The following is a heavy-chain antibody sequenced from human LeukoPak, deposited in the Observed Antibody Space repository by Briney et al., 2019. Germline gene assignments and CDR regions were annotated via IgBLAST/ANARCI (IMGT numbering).Heavy chain of an antibody. CDR3: ARTIRREFDY. J-gene: IGHJ4*02. CDR1: GGSFSGYY. Sequence: PSETLSLTCAVYGGSFSGYYWSWIRQPPGKGLEWIGEINHSGSTNYNPSLKSRVTISVDTSKNQFSLNLSSVTAADTAVYYCARTIRREFDYWGQGTLVTVSS. D-gene: IGHD3-16*01. V-gene: IGHV4-34*01. CDR2: INHSGST.